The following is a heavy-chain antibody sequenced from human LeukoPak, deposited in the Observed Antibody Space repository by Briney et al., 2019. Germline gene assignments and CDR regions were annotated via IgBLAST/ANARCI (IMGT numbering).Heavy chain of an antibody. J-gene: IGHJ4*02. D-gene: IGHD4-17*01. Sequence: GGSLRLSCAASGFTFSSYGMHWVRQAPGKGLEWVAGISYDGSNKYYADSVKGRFTISRDNSKKTLYLQMNSLRAEDTAVCYCAKDRDYGDYRLSFDYWGQGTLVTVS. CDR3: AKDRDYGDYRLSFDY. CDR2: ISYDGSNK. V-gene: IGHV3-30*18. CDR1: GFTFSSYG.